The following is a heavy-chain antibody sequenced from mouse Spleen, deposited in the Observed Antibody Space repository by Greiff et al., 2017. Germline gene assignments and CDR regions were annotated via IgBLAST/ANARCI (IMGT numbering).Heavy chain of an antibody. V-gene: IGHV5-6-5*01. CDR2: ISSGGST. Sequence: EVKVVESGGGLVKPGGSLKLSCAASGFTFSSYAMSWVRQTPEKRLEWVASISSGGSTYYPDSVKGRFTISRDNARNILYLQMSSLRSEDTAMYYCARGGTGTGYFDVWGAGTTVTVSS. D-gene: IGHD4-1*01. J-gene: IGHJ1*01. CDR3: ARGGTGTGYFDV. CDR1: GFTFSSYA.